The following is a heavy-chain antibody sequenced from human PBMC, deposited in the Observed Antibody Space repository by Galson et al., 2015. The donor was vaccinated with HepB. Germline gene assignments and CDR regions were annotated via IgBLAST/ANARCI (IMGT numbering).Heavy chain of an antibody. CDR2: IDPSDSYT. Sequence: QSGAEVKKPGESLRISCTGSGYSFTSYWISWVRQMPGKGLEWMGRIDPSDSYTNYSPSFQGHVTISADKSISTAYLQWSSLKASGTAMYYCARHESHSGSYDLEVNFDYWGQGTLVTVSS. D-gene: IGHD1-26*01. CDR1: GYSFTSYW. V-gene: IGHV5-10-1*01. J-gene: IGHJ4*02. CDR3: ARHESHSGSYDLEVNFDY.